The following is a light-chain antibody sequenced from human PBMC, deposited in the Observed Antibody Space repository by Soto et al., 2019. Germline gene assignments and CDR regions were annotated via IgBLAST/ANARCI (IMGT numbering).Light chain of an antibody. CDR1: QSLSSNY. J-gene: IGKJ1*01. CDR3: QEHGSSPRT. Sequence: EIVLTQSPGTLSLSPGERATLSCRASQSLSSNYLAWYQQRPGQAPRLLSYGASTRATGIPDRFSGSGSGTDFTLTISRLEPEDFAVYYCQEHGSSPRTFGQGTKVDIK. V-gene: IGKV3-20*01. CDR2: GAS.